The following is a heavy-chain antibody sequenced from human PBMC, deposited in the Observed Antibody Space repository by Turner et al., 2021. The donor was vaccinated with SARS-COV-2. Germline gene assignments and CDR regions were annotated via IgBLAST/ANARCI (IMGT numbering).Heavy chain of an antibody. J-gene: IGHJ4*02. CDR2: ISGSGGIT. D-gene: IGHD2-2*01. CDR1: GFTFRSYA. Sequence: EVQLLEYGGGLVQPGGSLRLFRAASGFTFRSYAMSWVRQAPGKGLEWVSAISGSGGITNYADSVKGRFNISRDNSKNTLYLQMNSLRTEDTAVYYCAKNRVGGPIIVVPAATLDYWGQGTLVTVSS. V-gene: IGHV3-23*01. CDR3: AKNRVGGPIIVVPAATLDY.